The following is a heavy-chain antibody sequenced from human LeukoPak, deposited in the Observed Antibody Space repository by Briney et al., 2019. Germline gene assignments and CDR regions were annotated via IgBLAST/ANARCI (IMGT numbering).Heavy chain of an antibody. V-gene: IGHV4-31*03. J-gene: IGHJ2*01. Sequence: KPSQTLSLTCTVSGGSISSGGYYWSWIRQHPGKGLEWIGYIYYSGSTYYNPSLKSRVTISVDTSKNQFSLKLSSVTAADTAVYYCARTTTSSTIFGVVKTTPYWYFDLWGRGTLVTVSS. CDR3: ARTTTSSTIFGVVKTTPYWYFDL. D-gene: IGHD3-3*01. CDR2: IYYSGST. CDR1: GGSISSGGYY.